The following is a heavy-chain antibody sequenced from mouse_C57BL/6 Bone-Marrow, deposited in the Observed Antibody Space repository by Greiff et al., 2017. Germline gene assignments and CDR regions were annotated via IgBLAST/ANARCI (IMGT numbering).Heavy chain of an antibody. D-gene: IGHD1-1*01. CDR2: SRNKANDYTT. Sequence: EVKLMESGGGLVQSGRSLRLSCATSGFTFSDFYMEWVRQAPGKGLEWIAASRNKANDYTTEYSASVKGRLIVSRDTSHSILYLQMNALRAEDTAIYYCARDASPRYYYGSSSWYFDVWGTGTTVTVSS. CDR1: GFTFSDFY. V-gene: IGHV7-1*01. J-gene: IGHJ1*03. CDR3: ARDASPRYYYGSSSWYFDV.